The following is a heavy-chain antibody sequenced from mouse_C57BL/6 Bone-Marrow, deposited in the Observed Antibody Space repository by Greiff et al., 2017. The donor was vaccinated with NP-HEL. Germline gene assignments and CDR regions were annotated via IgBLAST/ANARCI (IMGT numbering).Heavy chain of an antibody. J-gene: IGHJ2*01. CDR3: ARRAEGSYPDYYSNYGFDD. CDR1: GFSLSTSGMG. Sequence: QVTLKVSGPGILQSSQTLSLPCSFSGFSLSTSGMGVSWIRQPSGKGLEWLAHIYWDDDKRYNPSLKSRLTISKDTSRNQVFLKITSVDTADTATYYCARRAEGSYPDYYSNYGFDDWGQGTTLTVSS. CDR2: IYWDDDK. D-gene: IGHD2-5*01. V-gene: IGHV8-12*01.